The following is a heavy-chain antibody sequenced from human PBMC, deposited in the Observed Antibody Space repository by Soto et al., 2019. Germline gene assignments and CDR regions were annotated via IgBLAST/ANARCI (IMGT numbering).Heavy chain of an antibody. CDR2: IYWDDDK. D-gene: IGHD3-16*01. CDR3: AHIPNYYQYDWFDP. CDR1: GFSLTTRGVG. V-gene: IGHV2-5*02. J-gene: IGHJ5*02. Sequence: QITLKESGPTLVKPTQTLTLTCTFSGFSLTTRGVGVGWIRQPPGKALDCLAPIYWDDDKRYSPSLQSRLSITKDTSKNRVVLTMTNVNPVDTATYYCAHIPNYYQYDWFDPWGKGTLVSVSS.